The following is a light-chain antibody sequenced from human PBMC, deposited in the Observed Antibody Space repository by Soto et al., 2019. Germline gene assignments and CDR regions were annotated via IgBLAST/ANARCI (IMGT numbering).Light chain of an antibody. Sequence: QSVLTQPPSASGTPGQRVTISCSGSSSNIGSYDVYWYQHLPGTAPKILMYKNNQRPSGVPDRFSCSKSGTSASLAISGLQSDDEAAYYCAAWDESLSGPVFGGGTKVTVL. V-gene: IGLV1-47*01. CDR3: AAWDESLSGPV. J-gene: IGLJ3*02. CDR1: SSNIGSYD. CDR2: KNN.